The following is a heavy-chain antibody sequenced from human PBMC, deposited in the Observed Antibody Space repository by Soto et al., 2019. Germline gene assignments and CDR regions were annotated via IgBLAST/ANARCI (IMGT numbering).Heavy chain of an antibody. CDR2: IRSKANNYAT. Sequence: EVQLVESGGGLVQPGGSLKLSCAASGFTFSASAMHWLRQTSGKGLEWVGRIRSKANNYATEYAASVKGRFTISRDDSKNTAYLQMNSPKTEDTAVYYCTRHTVDYWGQGTLVTVSS. CDR1: GFTFSASA. CDR3: TRHTVDY. J-gene: IGHJ4*02. V-gene: IGHV3-73*01.